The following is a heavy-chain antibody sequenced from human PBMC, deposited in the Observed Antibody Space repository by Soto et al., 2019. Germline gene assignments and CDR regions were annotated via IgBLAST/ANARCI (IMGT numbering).Heavy chain of an antibody. V-gene: IGHV3-23*01. CDR1: GFTFSSYA. J-gene: IGHJ6*02. CDR3: AKERVTTRGAVYYYGMDV. Sequence: GGSLRLSCAASGFTFSSYAMSWVRQAPGKGLEWVSAISGSGGSTYYADSVKGRFTISRDNSKNTLYLQMNSLRAEDTAVYYCAKERVTTRGAVYYYGMDVWGQGTTVTVSS. CDR2: ISGSGGST. D-gene: IGHD1-26*01.